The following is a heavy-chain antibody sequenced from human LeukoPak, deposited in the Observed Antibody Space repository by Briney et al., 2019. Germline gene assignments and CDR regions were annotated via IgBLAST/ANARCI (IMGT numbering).Heavy chain of an antibody. D-gene: IGHD1-1*01. CDR2: IYYTGST. CDR3: ARDRRESTKPNDAFDI. Sequence: SETLSLTCSVSGGSISSYYWSWIRQSPGKGREWIGYIYYTGSTNYNPSLESRVTISVDTSKKQLSLKLSSVTAADTAVYYCARDRRESTKPNDAFDIWGQGTMVTVSS. J-gene: IGHJ3*02. V-gene: IGHV4-59*01. CDR1: GGSISSYY.